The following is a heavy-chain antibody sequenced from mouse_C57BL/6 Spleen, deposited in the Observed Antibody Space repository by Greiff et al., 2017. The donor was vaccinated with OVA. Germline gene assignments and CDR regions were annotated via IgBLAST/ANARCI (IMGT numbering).Heavy chain of an antibody. Sequence: DVKLVESGGGLVKPGGSLKLSCAASGFTFSDYGMHWVRQAPEKGLEWVAYISRGSSTIYYADTVKGRFTISRDNAKNTLCLQMTSLRSEDTAMYYCARPDYYGSPYYAMDYWGQGTSVTVSS. D-gene: IGHD1-1*01. V-gene: IGHV5-17*01. CDR3: ARPDYYGSPYYAMDY. CDR1: GFTFSDYG. J-gene: IGHJ4*01. CDR2: ISRGSSTI.